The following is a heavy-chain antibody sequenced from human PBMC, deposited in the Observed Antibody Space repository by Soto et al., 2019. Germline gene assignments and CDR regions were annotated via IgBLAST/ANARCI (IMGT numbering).Heavy chain of an antibody. D-gene: IGHD3-3*01. J-gene: IGHJ6*02. Sequence: SETLSLTCAVSVGSISSSNWWSWVRQPPGKGLEWIGEIYHSGSTNYNPSLKSRVTISVDKSKNQFSLKLSSVTAADTAVYYCARGADFWSGYLNYYYGMDVWGQGTTVTVSS. CDR3: ARGADFWSGYLNYYYGMDV. CDR1: VGSISSSNW. V-gene: IGHV4-4*02. CDR2: IYHSGST.